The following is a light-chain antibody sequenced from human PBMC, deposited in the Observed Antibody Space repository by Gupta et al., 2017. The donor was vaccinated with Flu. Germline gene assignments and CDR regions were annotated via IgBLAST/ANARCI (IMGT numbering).Light chain of an antibody. V-gene: IGLV4-69*01. CDR1: SGHSSYA. CDR3: QTWGTGIGV. J-gene: IGLJ2*01. Sequence: QLVLTPSPSASASMAASVNLTCTLSSGHSSYAIAWHQQQPEKGPRYLMKLNSDGSHTKGDGIPDRFSGSSSGAEHYLTISSLQSEDEADYYCQTWGTGIGVFGGGTKLTVL. CDR2: LNSDGSH.